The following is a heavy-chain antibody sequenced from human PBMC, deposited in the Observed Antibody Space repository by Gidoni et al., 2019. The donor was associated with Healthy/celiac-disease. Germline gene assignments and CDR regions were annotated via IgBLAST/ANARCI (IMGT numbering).Heavy chain of an antibody. Sequence: QVQLQESGPGLVKPSQTLSLTCTVSGGPISSGGYYWSWIRQHPGKGLDWIGYIYYSGSTYYNPSLKSRVTISVDTSKNQFTLKLSSVTAADTAVYYCARGREYCSSTSCPRWFDPWGQGTLVTVSS. CDR1: GGPISSGGYY. CDR2: IYYSGST. J-gene: IGHJ5*02. V-gene: IGHV4-31*03. CDR3: ARGREYCSSTSCPRWFDP. D-gene: IGHD2-2*01.